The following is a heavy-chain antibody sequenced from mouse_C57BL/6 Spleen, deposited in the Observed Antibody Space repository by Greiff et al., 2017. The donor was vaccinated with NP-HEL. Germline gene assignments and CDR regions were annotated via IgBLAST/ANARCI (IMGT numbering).Heavy chain of an antibody. CDR2: FYPGSGSI. J-gene: IGHJ4*01. CDR1: GYTFTEYT. Sequence: VQLQQSGAELVKPGASVKLSCKASGYTFTEYTIHWVKQRSGQGLEWIGWFYPGSGSIKYNEKFKDKATLTADKSSSTVYMELSILTSEDSAVYFCARHDDYYGSSPYYYAMDYWGQGTSVTVSS. CDR3: ARHDDYYGSSPYYYAMDY. D-gene: IGHD1-1*01. V-gene: IGHV1-62-2*01.